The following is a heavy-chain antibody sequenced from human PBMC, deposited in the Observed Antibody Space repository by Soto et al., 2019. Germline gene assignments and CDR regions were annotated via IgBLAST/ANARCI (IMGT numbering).Heavy chain of an antibody. Sequence: QVQLQESGPGLVKPSQTLSLTCTVSGGSISSGDYYWSWIRQPPGKGQEWIGYIYYSGSTYYNPSIKGRVTISVDTSQNQFSLKLSSVTAADTAVYYCARDGRLYDFLLWGQGTMVTVSS. V-gene: IGHV4-30-4*01. D-gene: IGHD3-3*01. CDR3: ARDGRLYDFLL. CDR2: IYYSGST. J-gene: IGHJ3*01. CDR1: GGSISSGDYY.